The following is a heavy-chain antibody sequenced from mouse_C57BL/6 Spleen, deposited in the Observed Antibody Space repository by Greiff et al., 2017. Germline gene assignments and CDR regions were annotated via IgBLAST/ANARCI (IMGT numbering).Heavy chain of an antibody. Sequence: VQLQQPGAELVKPGASVKLSCKASGYTFTSYWMHWVTQRPGQGLEWIGMIHPNSGTTNYNEKFKSKATLTVDKSSSTACMQLSSLTSEDSAVYYCAREVVTTVVATDYAMDYWGQGTSVTVSS. CDR2: IHPNSGTT. J-gene: IGHJ4*01. CDR3: AREVVTTVVATDYAMDY. D-gene: IGHD1-1*01. CDR1: GYTFTSYW. V-gene: IGHV1-64*01.